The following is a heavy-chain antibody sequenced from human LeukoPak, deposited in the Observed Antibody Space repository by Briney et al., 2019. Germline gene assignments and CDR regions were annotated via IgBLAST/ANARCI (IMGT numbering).Heavy chain of an antibody. Sequence: SETLSLTCTVSGGSISSGGYYWSWIRQPPGKGLEWIGYIYHSGSTYYNPSLKSRVTISVDRSKNQFSLKLSSVTAADTAVYYCARVGTIFGSVSSLGHYYMDVWGKGTTVTVSS. CDR1: GGSISSGGYY. D-gene: IGHD3-3*01. CDR3: ARVGTIFGSVSSLGHYYMDV. CDR2: IYHSGST. V-gene: IGHV4-30-2*01. J-gene: IGHJ6*03.